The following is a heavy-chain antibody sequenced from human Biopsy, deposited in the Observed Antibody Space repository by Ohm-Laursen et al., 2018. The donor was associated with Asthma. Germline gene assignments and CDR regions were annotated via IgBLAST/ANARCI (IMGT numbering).Heavy chain of an antibody. CDR1: GGYMRSGNYY. J-gene: IGHJ6*02. CDR3: VRGSSSWHHGPFHYYYGLDV. Sequence: SDTLSLTCCLSSGSGGYMRSGNYYWGWIRQPPGKGLEWTGSIYYSGTTYYNPSLESRVTVSADTSKNQFSLKLTSVTAADTAVYYCVRGSSSWHHGPFHYYYGLDVWGQGTTATVSS. V-gene: IGHV4-39*01. D-gene: IGHD6-13*01. CDR2: IYYSGTT.